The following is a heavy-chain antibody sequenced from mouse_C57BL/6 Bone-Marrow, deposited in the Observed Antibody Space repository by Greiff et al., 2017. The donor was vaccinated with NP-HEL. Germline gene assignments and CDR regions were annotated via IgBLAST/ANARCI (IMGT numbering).Heavy chain of an antibody. V-gene: IGHV1-82*01. CDR1: GYAFSSSW. CDR2: IYPGDGDT. CDR3: AREYYGSSYYAMDY. Sequence: LQESGPELVKPGASVKISCKASGYAFSSSWMNWVKQRPGKGLEWIGRIYPGDGDTNYIGKFKGKATLTADKSSSTAYMQLSSLTSEDSAVYFCAREYYGSSYYAMDYWGQGTSVTVSS. D-gene: IGHD1-1*01. J-gene: IGHJ4*01.